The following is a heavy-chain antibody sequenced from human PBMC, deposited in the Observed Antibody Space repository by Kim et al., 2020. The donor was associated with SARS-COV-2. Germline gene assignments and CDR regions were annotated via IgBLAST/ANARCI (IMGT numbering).Heavy chain of an antibody. J-gene: IGHJ3*01. Sequence: SETLSLTCSVSGASMSTAESYWGWIRQPPGKGLEWIATIDYRGNTFSSPSLKSRVTMSLDTSKKQFTLTLSSVTAADSSVYYCAGHVPWGLDDVTDVRGRGTMVTVSP. CDR3: AGHVPWGLDDVTDV. D-gene: IGHD3-16*01. V-gene: IGHV4-39*01. CDR1: GASMSTAESY. CDR2: IDYRGNT.